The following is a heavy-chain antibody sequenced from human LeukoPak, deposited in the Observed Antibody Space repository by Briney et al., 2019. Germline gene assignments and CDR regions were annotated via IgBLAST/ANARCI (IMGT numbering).Heavy chain of an antibody. CDR2: TYSRSRWYH. Sequence: SQTLSLTCAISGDSVSGNTTAWNWTRQSPSRGLEWLGRTYSRSRWYHDYAVSVTSRISISADTSKNQFSLQLISVTPDDTAIYFCARGISRFNWFDTWGQGTLVTVSS. J-gene: IGHJ5*02. D-gene: IGHD3-10*01. CDR1: GDSVSGNTTA. CDR3: ARGISRFNWFDT. V-gene: IGHV6-1*01.